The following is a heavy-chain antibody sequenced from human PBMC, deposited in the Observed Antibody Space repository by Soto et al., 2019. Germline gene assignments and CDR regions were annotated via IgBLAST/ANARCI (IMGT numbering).Heavy chain of an antibody. V-gene: IGHV6-1*01. CDR2: TYYRSKWYN. CDR1: GDSVSTNSAT. CDR3: ARLRGNSWLDC. Sequence: QVQLQQSGPGLVKPSQTLSLTCAISGDSVSTNSATWDWIRQSPARGLEWLGRTYYRSKWYNNYAITLKDRLTINPDTSNNQLTLQLNSVTPDDTAVYYCARLRGNSWLDCWGQGTLVTVSS. J-gene: IGHJ5*01.